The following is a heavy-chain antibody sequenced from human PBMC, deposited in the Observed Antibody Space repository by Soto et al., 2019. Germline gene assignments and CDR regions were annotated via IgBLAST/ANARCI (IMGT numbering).Heavy chain of an antibody. J-gene: IGHJ5*02. CDR3: ARGLGRAVTTLYNWFDP. V-gene: IGHV1-8*01. CDR1: GYTFTSYD. Sequence: QVQLVQSGAEVKKPGASVKVSCKASGYTFTSYDINWVRQATGQGLEWMGWMNPNSGNTGYAQKFQGRVTMTRNTSISTDYMELSSLRSEDTAVYYCARGLGRAVTTLYNWFDPWGQGTLVTVSS. D-gene: IGHD4-4*01. CDR2: MNPNSGNT.